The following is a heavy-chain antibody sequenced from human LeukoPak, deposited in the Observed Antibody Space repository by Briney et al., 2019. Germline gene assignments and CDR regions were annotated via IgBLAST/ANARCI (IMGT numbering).Heavy chain of an antibody. CDR1: GGSISGYS. CDR3: ARATVGATGGIFFDY. J-gene: IGHJ4*02. V-gene: IGHV4-59*01. Sequence: SETLSLTCTVSGGSISGYSWSWIRQPPGRGLEWIGYIYYSGDTNYNPSLKSRVTISVDTSKNQFSLKLSSVTAADTAVYYCARATVGATGGIFFDYWGQGTLVTVSS. CDR2: IYYSGDT. D-gene: IGHD1-26*01.